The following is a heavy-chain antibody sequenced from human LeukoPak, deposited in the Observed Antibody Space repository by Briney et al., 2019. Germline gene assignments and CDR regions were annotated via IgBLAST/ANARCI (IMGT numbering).Heavy chain of an antibody. D-gene: IGHD3-10*01. CDR3: AKYGSGSYRFDP. CDR2: IRYDGSNK. CDR1: GFTFGSYG. J-gene: IGHJ5*02. Sequence: PGGSLRLSCAASGFTFGSYGMHWVRQAPGKGLEWVAFIRYDGSNKYYADSVKGRFTISRDNSKNTLYLQMNSLRAEDTAVYYCAKYGSGSYRFDPWGQGTLVTVSS. V-gene: IGHV3-30*02.